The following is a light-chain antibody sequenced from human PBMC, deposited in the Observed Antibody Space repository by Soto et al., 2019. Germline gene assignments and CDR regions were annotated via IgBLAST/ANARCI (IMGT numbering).Light chain of an antibody. CDR2: GAS. Sequence: IVMTQSPATLSVSPGERANLSCRASQSVGTKLAWYQQTPGQAPRLLIYGASNRATGVPARISGSVSGTEFTRTIASLQSEDFAVYYCQQYSRWLWTSGQGTKVEIK. CDR3: QQYSRWLWT. CDR1: QSVGTK. J-gene: IGKJ1*01. V-gene: IGKV3-15*01.